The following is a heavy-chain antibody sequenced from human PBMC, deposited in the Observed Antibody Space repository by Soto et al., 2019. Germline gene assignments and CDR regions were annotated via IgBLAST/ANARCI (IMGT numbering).Heavy chain of an antibody. V-gene: IGHV3-30*09. CDR2: VSYDGSNR. D-gene: IGHD2-2*01. J-gene: IGHJ4*02. CDR1: GFTFNSYV. CDR3: VRDRSXFYCSGSSCSIDPHFDF. Sequence: GGSLRLSCAASGFTFNSYVMHWVRQAPGKGLEWVAVVSYDGSNRYYAASVKGRFAISRDNSKNTLYLQMNSLRAEDTAIYHCVRDRSXFYCSGSSCSIDPHFDFWGQGALVTVSS.